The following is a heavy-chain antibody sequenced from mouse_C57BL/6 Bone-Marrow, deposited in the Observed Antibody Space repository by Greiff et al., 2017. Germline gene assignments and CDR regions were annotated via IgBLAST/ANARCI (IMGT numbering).Heavy chain of an antibody. CDR2: IDPNSGGT. CDR3: ANGPGYAMDY. CDR1: GYTFTSYW. V-gene: IGHV1-72*01. J-gene: IGHJ4*01. Sequence: QVHVKQPGAELVKPGASVKLSCKASGYTFTSYWMHWVKQRPGRGLEWIGRIDPNSGGTKYNEKFKSKATLTVDKPSSTAYMQISSLTSEDSAVYYCANGPGYAMDYWGQGTSVTVSS.